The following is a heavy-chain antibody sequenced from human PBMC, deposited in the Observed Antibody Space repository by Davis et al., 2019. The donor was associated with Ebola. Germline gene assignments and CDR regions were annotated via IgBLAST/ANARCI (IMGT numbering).Heavy chain of an antibody. CDR3: ARDFPAQDSRGYYHNTFDI. CDR1: GFTFSSYS. D-gene: IGHD3-22*01. CDR2: ISSSGVTI. V-gene: IGHV3-48*02. J-gene: IGHJ3*02. Sequence: GESLKISCAASGFTFSSYSMNWVRQAPGKGLEWVSYISSSGVTIYYADSVKGRFTISRDNVKNSLYLQMNSLRDEDTAVYYCARDFPAQDSRGYYHNTFDIWGQGTMVTVSS.